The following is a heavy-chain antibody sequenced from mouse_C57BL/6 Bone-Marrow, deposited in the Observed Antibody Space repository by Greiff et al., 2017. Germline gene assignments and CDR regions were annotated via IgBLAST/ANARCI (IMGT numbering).Heavy chain of an antibody. CDR3: ARSKNGGSCVAY. CDR1: GFAFTNYL. D-gene: IGHD3-1*01. CDR2: INPGSGGT. J-gene: IGHJ3*01. Sequence: QVQLQQSGAELVRPGTSVKVSCKASGFAFTNYLIEWVKQRPGPGLEWIGVINPGSGGTNYTEKFKGKATLTADKSSSTAYMQLSSLTSVDSAVYFCARSKNGGSCVAYWGQGTLVTVSA. V-gene: IGHV1-54*01.